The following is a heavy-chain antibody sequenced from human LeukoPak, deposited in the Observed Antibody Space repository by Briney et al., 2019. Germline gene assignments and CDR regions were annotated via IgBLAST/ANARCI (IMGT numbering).Heavy chain of an antibody. CDR1: GLTFTNYA. CDR2: ISGSGTKT. D-gene: IGHD5-12*01. Sequence: QPGGSLRLSCAASGLTFTNYAMTWVRQAPGKGLECVSVISGSGTKTYYADSVKGRFTTSRDNSKNTVYLQINSLRVDDTAVYYCSKGHSDYGTGFDLWGRGTLVTVSS. CDR3: SKGHSDYGTGFDL. V-gene: IGHV3-23*01. J-gene: IGHJ4*02.